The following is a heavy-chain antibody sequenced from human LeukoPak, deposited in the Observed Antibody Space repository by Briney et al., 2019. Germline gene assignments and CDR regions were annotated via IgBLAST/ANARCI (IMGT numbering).Heavy chain of an antibody. J-gene: IGHJ4*02. CDR2: LSYTGKT. CDR3: SEGYFEPFDH. Sequence: SETLSLTCLVSGASLSSSHWNWVRELPGKGLEWIGCLSYTGKTHYTPCLTSRVSISLDTSKKQVSLKLKSLTAADTAVYYCSEGYFEPFDHWGQGISVTVS. D-gene: IGHD5-24*01. CDR1: GASLSSSH. V-gene: IGHV4-59*01.